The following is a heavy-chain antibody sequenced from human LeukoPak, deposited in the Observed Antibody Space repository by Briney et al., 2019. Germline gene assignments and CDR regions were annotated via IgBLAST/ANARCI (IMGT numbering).Heavy chain of an antibody. CDR1: GFTFSDYY. CDR2: ISSSGSTI. CDR3: AGINGDTAMVTYYYYYGMDV. V-gene: IGHV3-11*01. D-gene: IGHD5-18*01. J-gene: IGHJ6*02. Sequence: GGSLRLSCAASGFTFSDYYMSWIRQAPGKGLEWVSYISSSGSTIYYADSVKGRFTISRDNAKNSLYLQMNSLRAEDTAVYYCAGINGDTAMVTYYYYYGMDVWGQGTTVTVSS.